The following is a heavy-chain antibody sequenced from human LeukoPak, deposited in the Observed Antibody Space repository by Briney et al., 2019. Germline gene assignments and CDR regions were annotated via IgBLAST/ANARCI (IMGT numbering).Heavy chain of an antibody. J-gene: IGHJ4*02. CDR2: IRYDGSNK. CDR1: GFTFSSYG. CDR3: AKEAWLTGWNYYFDY. Sequence: GGSLRLSCAASGFTFSSYGMHWVRQAPGKGLEWVAFIRYDGSNKYYADSVKGRFTISRDNSKNTLYLQMNSLRAEDTAVYYCAKEAWLTGWNYYFDYWGQGTLVTVSS. D-gene: IGHD5-12*01. V-gene: IGHV3-30*02.